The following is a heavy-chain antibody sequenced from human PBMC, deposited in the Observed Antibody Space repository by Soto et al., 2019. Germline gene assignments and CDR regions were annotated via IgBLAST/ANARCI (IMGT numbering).Heavy chain of an antibody. CDR2: INWNGGST. D-gene: IGHD3-22*01. Sequence: GKGLELVSGINWNGGSTGYADSVKGRFTISRDNAKKSLYLQMNSLRAEDTALYYCARDYYDSSGRAFDIWGQGTMVTVSS. CDR3: ARDYYDSSGRAFDI. V-gene: IGHV3-20*03. J-gene: IGHJ3*02.